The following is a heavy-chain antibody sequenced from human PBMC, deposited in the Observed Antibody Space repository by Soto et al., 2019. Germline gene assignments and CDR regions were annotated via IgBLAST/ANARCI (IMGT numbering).Heavy chain of an antibody. J-gene: IGHJ5*02. Sequence: SETLSLTCSVSGDSISSSEFYWGWVRQPPGKGLEWIGTIHYSGDTYYDPSLKSRVTMSVDTSKNQFSVRLISVTAADTAIYFCARLSGYYCGSSTCYDWFDAWGQGTLVTVSS. CDR3: ARLSGYYCGSSTCYDWFDA. CDR2: IHYSGDT. CDR1: GDSISSSEFY. V-gene: IGHV4-39*01. D-gene: IGHD2-2*01.